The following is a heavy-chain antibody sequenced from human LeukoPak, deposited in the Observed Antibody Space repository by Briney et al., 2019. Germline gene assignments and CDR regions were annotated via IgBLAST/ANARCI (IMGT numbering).Heavy chain of an antibody. CDR3: ARLQQLVYFDY. V-gene: IGHV5-51*01. D-gene: IGHD6-6*01. Sequence: GESLKISCKGSGYNFPSYWTGWVRQMPGKGLEWMGIIYPGDSDTRYSPSFQGQVTISADKSISTAYLQWGSLKASDTAMYYCARLQQLVYFDYCGQGTLVTVSS. CDR1: GYNFPSYW. J-gene: IGHJ4*02. CDR2: IYPGDSDT.